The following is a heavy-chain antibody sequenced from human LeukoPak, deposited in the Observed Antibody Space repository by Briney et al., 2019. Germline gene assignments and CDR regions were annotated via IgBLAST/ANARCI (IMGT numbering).Heavy chain of an antibody. Sequence: ASVKVSCKASGYTFTSYGISWVRQAPGQGLEWMGWISAYNGNTNYAQKLQGRVTMTTDTSTSTAYMELRSLRSDDTAVFYCARSPMIVVVTEFDYWGQGTLVTVSS. V-gene: IGHV1-18*01. D-gene: IGHD3-22*01. CDR2: ISAYNGNT. CDR1: GYTFTSYG. J-gene: IGHJ4*02. CDR3: ARSPMIVVVTEFDY.